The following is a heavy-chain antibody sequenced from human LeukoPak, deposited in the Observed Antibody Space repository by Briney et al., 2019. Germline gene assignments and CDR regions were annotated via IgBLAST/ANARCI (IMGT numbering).Heavy chain of an antibody. V-gene: IGHV3-21*01. CDR2: ISSSSSNI. CDR1: GFTSSSYS. D-gene: IGHD1-26*01. J-gene: IGHJ4*02. CDR3: ARVRSGSYSDY. Sequence: GGSLRLSCAASGFTSSSYSMNWVRQAPGKGLEWVSSISSSSSNIYYTDSLKGRFTISRDNAKNSLYLQMNSLRAEDTAVYYCARVRSGSYSDYWGQGTLVTVSS.